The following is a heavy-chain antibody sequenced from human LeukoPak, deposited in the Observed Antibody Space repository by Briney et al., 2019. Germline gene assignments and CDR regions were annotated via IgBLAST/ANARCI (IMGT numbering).Heavy chain of an antibody. CDR2: IYYSGST. CDR1: GGSISSSSYY. V-gene: IGHV4-39*01. CDR3: ASGGSGAFDI. J-gene: IGHJ3*02. D-gene: IGHD3-10*01. Sequence: SETLSLTCTVSGGSISSSSYYWGWIRQPPGKGLEWIGSIYYSGSTYYNPSLKRRVTISVDTSKNQFSLKLSSVTAADTAVYYCASGGSGAFDIWGQGTMVTVSS.